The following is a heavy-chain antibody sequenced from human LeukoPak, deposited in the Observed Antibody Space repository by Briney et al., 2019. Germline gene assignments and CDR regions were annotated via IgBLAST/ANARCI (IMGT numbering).Heavy chain of an antibody. D-gene: IGHD3-16*02. CDR3: ARTREQVSLLPHPFDH. Sequence: GGSLRLSCTASGFTFSTYSMNWLRQAPGKGPEWLAYISSRTMSYADSVKGRFTISRDNTKNSLYLQMNGLSVEDTALYYCARTREQVSLLPHPFDHWGQGTLVTVSS. CDR1: GFTFSTYS. V-gene: IGHV3-48*04. CDR2: ISSRTM. J-gene: IGHJ4*02.